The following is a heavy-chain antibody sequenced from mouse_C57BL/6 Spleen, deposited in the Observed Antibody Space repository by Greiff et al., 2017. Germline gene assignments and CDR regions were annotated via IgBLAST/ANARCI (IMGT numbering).Heavy chain of an antibody. CDR2: ISSGGDYI. V-gene: IGHV5-9-1*02. CDR3: TRNNYDGGWYFDV. D-gene: IGHD2-3*01. CDR1: GFTFSSYA. Sequence: EVKLMESGDGLVKPGGSLKLSCAASGFTFSSYAMSWVRQTPEKRLEWVAYISSGGDYIYYADTVKGRFTISRDNARNTLYLQMSSLKSEDTAMYYCTRNNYDGGWYFDVWGTGTTVSVSS. J-gene: IGHJ1*03.